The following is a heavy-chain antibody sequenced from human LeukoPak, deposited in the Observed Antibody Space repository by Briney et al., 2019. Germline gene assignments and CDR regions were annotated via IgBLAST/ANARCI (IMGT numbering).Heavy chain of an antibody. J-gene: IGHJ6*02. CDR2: INPNSGGT. D-gene: IGHD6-13*01. Sequence: ASVKVSCKASGYTFTGYYMHWVRQAPGQGLEWMGWINPNSGGTNYAQKFQGRVTMTTDTSTSTAYMELRSLRSDDTAVYYCARESSSWYGDYGMDVWGQGTTVTVSS. CDR3: ARESSSWYGDYGMDV. CDR1: GYTFTGYY. V-gene: IGHV1-2*02.